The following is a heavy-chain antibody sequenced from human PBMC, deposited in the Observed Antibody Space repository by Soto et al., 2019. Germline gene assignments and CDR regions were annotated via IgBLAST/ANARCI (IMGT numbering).Heavy chain of an antibody. D-gene: IGHD2-15*01. CDR2: ISPFTGDT. Sequence: SVKVSCKASGYTFTNYGINWVRQAPGQGLEWMGWISPFTGDTHYTQSLQGRITMTTDTSTSTAYMELRSLRSADTAVYYCARSCSGGSCHSAYWGQGTLVTVSS. CDR3: ARSCSGGSCHSAY. J-gene: IGHJ4*02. V-gene: IGHV1-18*04. CDR1: GYTFTNYG.